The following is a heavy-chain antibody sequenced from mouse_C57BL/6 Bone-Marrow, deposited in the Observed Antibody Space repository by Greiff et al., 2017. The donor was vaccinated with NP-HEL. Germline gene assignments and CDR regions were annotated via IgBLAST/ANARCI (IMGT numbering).Heavy chain of an antibody. CDR1: GYAFTNYL. CDR2: INPGSGGT. J-gene: IGHJ1*03. V-gene: IGHV1-54*01. Sequence: VQLQQSGAELVRPGTSVKVSCKASGYAFTNYLIEWVKQRPGQGLEWIGEINPGSGGTNYNEKFKGTATLTADKSSRTAYMQLSSLTSEDSSVYFCARSRRWYFDVWGTGTTVTVSS. CDR3: ARSRRWYFDV.